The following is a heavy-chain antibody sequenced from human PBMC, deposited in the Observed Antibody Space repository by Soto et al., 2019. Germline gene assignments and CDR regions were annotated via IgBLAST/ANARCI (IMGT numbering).Heavy chain of an antibody. CDR1: GYTFTSYA. CDR3: ARIIVVVTALDY. D-gene: IGHD2-21*02. Sequence: QVQLVQSGAEEKKPGASVKVSCKASGYTFTSYAMHWVRQAPGQRLEWMGWINAGNGNTKYSQKFQGRVTITRDTSVSTAYMELSSLRSEDTAVYYCARIIVVVTALDYWGQGTLVTVSS. V-gene: IGHV1-3*05. CDR2: INAGNGNT. J-gene: IGHJ4*02.